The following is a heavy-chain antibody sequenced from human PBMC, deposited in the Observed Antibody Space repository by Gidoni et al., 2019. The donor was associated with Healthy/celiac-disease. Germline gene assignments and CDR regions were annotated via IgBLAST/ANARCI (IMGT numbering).Heavy chain of an antibody. Sequence: EVQLVESGGGLVQRGGSLSLFCTASGFPLRDYAMSWVRQAPGKGLEWVGFIRSKAYGGTTEYAASVKGRFTISRDDSKSIAYLQMNSLKTEDTAVYYCTRAYNVAVASDYWGQGTLVTVSS. CDR3: TRAYNVAVASDY. CDR1: GFPLRDYA. D-gene: IGHD6-19*01. CDR2: IRSKAYGGTT. J-gene: IGHJ4*02. V-gene: IGHV3-49*04.